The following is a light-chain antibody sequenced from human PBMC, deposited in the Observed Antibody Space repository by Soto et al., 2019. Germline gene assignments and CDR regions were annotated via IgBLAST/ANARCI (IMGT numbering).Light chain of an antibody. CDR2: DVN. Sequence: QSALTQPRSVSGSPGQSVTFSCTGTSGDIGAYNYVSWYQFHPGKAPKMIIYDVNKRPSGVPDRFPGSKSGNTASLTISWLQAEDEADYYCCSYAHTSRVFGGGTKLTVL. J-gene: IGLJ3*02. V-gene: IGLV2-11*01. CDR1: SGDIGAYNY. CDR3: CSYAHTSRV.